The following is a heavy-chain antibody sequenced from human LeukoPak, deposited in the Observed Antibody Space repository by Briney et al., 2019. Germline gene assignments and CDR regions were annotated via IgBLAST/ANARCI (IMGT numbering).Heavy chain of an antibody. D-gene: IGHD3-10*01. CDR3: ARVYYYGSGSYYNWFDP. CDR2: MNPNSGNT. Sequence: ASVKVSCKASGYTFTSYDINWVRQAPGQGLEWMGWMNPNSGNTGYAQKFQGRVTMTRNTSISTAYMELSRLRSEDTAVYYCARVYYYGSGSYYNWFDPWGQGTLVTVSS. CDR1: GYTFTSYD. J-gene: IGHJ5*02. V-gene: IGHV1-8*01.